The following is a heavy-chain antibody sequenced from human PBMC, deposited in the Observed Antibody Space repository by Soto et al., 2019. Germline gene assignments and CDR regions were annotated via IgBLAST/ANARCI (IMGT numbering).Heavy chain of an antibody. D-gene: IGHD4-17*01. CDR1: GGSISSYY. J-gene: IGHJ4*02. Sequence: SETLSLTCTVSGGSISSYYWSWIRQPPGKGLEYIGFIFYSGSNNSNPSPKRRVTKSVDTAKNQFPLKLTSVTAADTAVYYCARGDGLYGGNSPPFDYWGQGTLVTVS. CDR3: ARGDGLYGGNSPPFDY. V-gene: IGHV4-59*01. CDR2: IFYSGSN.